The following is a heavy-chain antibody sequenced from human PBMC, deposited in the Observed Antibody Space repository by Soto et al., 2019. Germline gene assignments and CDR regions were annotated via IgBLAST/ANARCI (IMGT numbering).Heavy chain of an antibody. CDR3: ARDTPPWTGAYPYYFDY. D-gene: IGHD2-8*02. Sequence: QVQLVESGGGLVKPGGSLRLSCAASGFTFSDYYMSWIRQAPGKGLEWVSYISSSSSYTNYADSVKGRFTISRDNAKNSLYLQMNSLRAEDTAVYYCARDTPPWTGAYPYYFDYWGQGTLVTVSS. CDR2: ISSSSSYT. CDR1: GFTFSDYY. J-gene: IGHJ4*02. V-gene: IGHV3-11*05.